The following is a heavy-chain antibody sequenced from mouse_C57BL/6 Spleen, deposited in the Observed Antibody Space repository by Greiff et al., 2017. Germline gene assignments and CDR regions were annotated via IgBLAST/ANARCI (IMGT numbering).Heavy chain of an antibody. J-gene: IGHJ3*01. CDR2: ISDGGSYT. CDR1: GFTFSSYA. V-gene: IGHV5-4*03. Sequence: EVKVEESGGGLVKPGGSLKLSCAASGFTFSSYAMSWVRQTPEKRLEWVATISDGGSYTYYPDNVKGRFTISRDNAKNNLYLQMSHLKSEDTAMYYCARGDYYGSSQFAYWGQGTLVTVSA. CDR3: ARGDYYGSSQFAY. D-gene: IGHD1-1*01.